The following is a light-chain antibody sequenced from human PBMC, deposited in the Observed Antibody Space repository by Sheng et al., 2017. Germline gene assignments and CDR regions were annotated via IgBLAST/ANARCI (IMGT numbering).Light chain of an antibody. CDR1: QSISSW. V-gene: IGKV1-5*03. J-gene: IGKJ3*01. Sequence: DIQMTQSPSTLSAFVGDRVTITCRASQSISSWLAWYQQKPGKSPKLLIYKASSLESGVPSRFSGSGSGTEFTLTINSLQPDDFATYYCQQYNSYPFTFGPGTRVDIK. CDR2: KAS. CDR3: QQYNSYPFT.